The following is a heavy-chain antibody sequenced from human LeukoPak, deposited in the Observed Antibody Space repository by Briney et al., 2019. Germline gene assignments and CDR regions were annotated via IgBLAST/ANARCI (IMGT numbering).Heavy chain of an antibody. CDR3: AIPSSYDGSRYYHAY. V-gene: IGHV3-7*01. CDR2: IGQDGTET. J-gene: IGHJ4*02. D-gene: IGHD3-22*01. Sequence: GGSLRLSCAASGISFGSYWVTWVRQAPGKGLEWMANIGQDGTETVYVGSVKGRFTISRDNARKLLFLQMNSLRADDTAVYYCAIPSSYDGSRYYHAYWGQGTLVSVSS. CDR1: GISFGSYW.